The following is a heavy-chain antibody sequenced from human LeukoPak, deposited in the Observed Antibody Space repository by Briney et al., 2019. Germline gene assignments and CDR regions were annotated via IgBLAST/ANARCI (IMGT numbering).Heavy chain of an antibody. D-gene: IGHD2/OR15-2a*01. CDR3: AKERPQTTSFDY. Sequence: GGSLRLSCAASGFTFSTYPMNWVRQAPGKGLEWVSTISGSGANTYYADSVKGRFTISRDNSRNTLYLQMNSLRAEDTAIYYCAKERPQTTSFDYWGQGTLVTVCS. CDR2: ISGSGANT. V-gene: IGHV3-23*01. J-gene: IGHJ4*02. CDR1: GFTFSTYP.